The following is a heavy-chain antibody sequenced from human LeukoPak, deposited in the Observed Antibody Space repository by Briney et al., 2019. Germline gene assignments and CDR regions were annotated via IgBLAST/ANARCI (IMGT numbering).Heavy chain of an antibody. J-gene: IGHJ4*02. CDR2: ISGSGGST. CDR1: GFTFSSYA. CDR3: AKDPRRYCSSTSCYTDY. D-gene: IGHD2-2*02. Sequence: GGSLRLSCAASGFTFSSYAMSWVRQAPGTGLEWVSAISGSGGSTYYADSVKGRFTISRDNSKNTLYLQMNSLRAEDTAVYYCAKDPRRYCSSTSCYTDYWGQGTLVTVSS. V-gene: IGHV3-23*01.